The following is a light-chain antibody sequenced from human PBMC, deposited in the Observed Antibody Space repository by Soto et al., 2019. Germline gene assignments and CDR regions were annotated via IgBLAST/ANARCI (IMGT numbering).Light chain of an antibody. CDR1: QSVSTN. V-gene: IGKV3-15*01. CDR3: QQYNSWPPWA. J-gene: IGKJ1*01. Sequence: EIVMTQSPATLSVSPGERATLSCRASQSVSTNLAWYQQKPGQAPRLLIYGASTRATDIPARFSGSGSGTEFTLTISSLQSEDVEVYYCQQYNSWPPWAFGQGTKVEI. CDR2: GAS.